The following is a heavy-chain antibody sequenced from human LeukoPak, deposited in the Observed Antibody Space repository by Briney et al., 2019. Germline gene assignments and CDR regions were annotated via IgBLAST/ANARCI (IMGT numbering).Heavy chain of an antibody. V-gene: IGHV3-74*01. D-gene: IGHD3-22*01. CDR3: ARHVVAVGFDY. J-gene: IGHJ4*02. CDR2: INSDGSST. CDR1: GFTFSSYW. Sequence: QPGGSLRLSCAASGFTFSSYWMHWVRQAPGKGLVWVSRINSDGSSTSYADSVKGRFTISRDNAKNTLYLQMNSLGAEDTAVYYCARHVVAVGFDYWGQGTLVTVSS.